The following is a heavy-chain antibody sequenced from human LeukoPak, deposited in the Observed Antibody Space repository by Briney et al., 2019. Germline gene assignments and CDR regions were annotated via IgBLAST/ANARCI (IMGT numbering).Heavy chain of an antibody. Sequence: PGGSLRLSCAASGFMFSSHWMSWVRQAPGKGLEWVANIKQDGSEKYYVDSVKGRFTISRDNTRNSLSLQMNDLRVEDTAVYYCTRDRGSTTMLRGVNHYWGQGTLVTVSS. CDR1: GFMFSSHW. V-gene: IGHV3-7*01. CDR3: TRDRGSTTMLRGVNHY. J-gene: IGHJ4*02. D-gene: IGHD3-10*01. CDR2: IKQDGSEK.